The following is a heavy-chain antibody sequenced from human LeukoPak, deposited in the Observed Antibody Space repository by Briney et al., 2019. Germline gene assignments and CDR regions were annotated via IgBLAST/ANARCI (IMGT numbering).Heavy chain of an antibody. CDR3: ARRIGGSGSGFDY. J-gene: IGHJ4*02. CDR1: GGSISSSSYY. D-gene: IGHD3-10*01. Sequence: PSETLSLTCTVSGGSISSSSYYWGWIRQPPGKGLEWIGSIYYSGSTYCNPSLKSRVTKSVDTSKNQFSLKLNSVTAADTAAYYCARRIGGSGSGFDYWGQGTLVTVSS. V-gene: IGHV4-39*01. CDR2: IYYSGST.